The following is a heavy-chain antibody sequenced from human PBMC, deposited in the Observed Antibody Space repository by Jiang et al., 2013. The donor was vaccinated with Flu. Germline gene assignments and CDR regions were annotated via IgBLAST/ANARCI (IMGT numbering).Heavy chain of an antibody. V-gene: IGHV1-46*01. CDR3: ARGALYGDYVPPYFDY. CDR1: GYTFTSYY. D-gene: IGHD4-17*01. CDR2: INPSGGST. J-gene: IGHJ4*02. Sequence: GAEVKKPGASVKVSCKASGYTFTSYYMHWVRQAPGQGLEWMGIINPSGGSTSYAQKFQGRVTMTRDTSTSTVYMELSSLRSEDTAVYYCARGALYGDYVPPYFDYWGQGTLVTVSS.